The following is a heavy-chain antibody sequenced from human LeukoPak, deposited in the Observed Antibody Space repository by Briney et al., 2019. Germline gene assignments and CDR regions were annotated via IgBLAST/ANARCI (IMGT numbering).Heavy chain of an antibody. J-gene: IGHJ6*03. V-gene: IGHV1-8*01. CDR1: GYTFTSYD. D-gene: IGHD6-13*01. Sequence: RASVKVSCKASGYTFTSYDINWVRQATGQGLEWMGWMNPNSGNTGYAQKFQGRVTMTRNTSISTAYMELSSLRSEDTAVYYCARGSWNYYYYYMDVWGKGTTVTVSS. CDR2: MNPNSGNT. CDR3: ARGSWNYYYYYMDV.